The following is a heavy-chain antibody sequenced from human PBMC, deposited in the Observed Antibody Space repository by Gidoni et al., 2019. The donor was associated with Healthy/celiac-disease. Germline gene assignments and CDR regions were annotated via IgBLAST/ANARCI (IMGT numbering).Heavy chain of an antibody. CDR2: ISSSSSYI. V-gene: IGHV3-21*01. D-gene: IGHD2-21*02. Sequence: EVQLVESGGGLVKPGGSLRLSCAASGFTFSSYSMNWVRQAPGKGLEWVSSISSSSSYIYYADSVKGRFTISRDNAKNSLYLQMNSLRAEDTAVYYCARDSYCGGDCHIGLDYWGQGTLVTVSS. CDR1: GFTFSSYS. CDR3: ARDSYCGGDCHIGLDY. J-gene: IGHJ4*02.